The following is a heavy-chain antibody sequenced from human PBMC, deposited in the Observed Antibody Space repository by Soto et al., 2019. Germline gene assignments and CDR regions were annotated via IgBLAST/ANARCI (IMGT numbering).Heavy chain of an antibody. Sequence: ASVKVSCKASGNTFTTYYGHWVRQAPGQGLEWMGVINPRDGGTSYAQKFQGRVTMTRDTSTSTVYMELSSLRSEDTAMYYCARRGYCRGGSCPLGLDFWGKGTLVTVSS. CDR3: ARRGYCRGGSCPLGLDF. J-gene: IGHJ4*02. V-gene: IGHV1-46*03. D-gene: IGHD2-15*01. CDR1: GNTFTTYY. CDR2: INPRDGGT.